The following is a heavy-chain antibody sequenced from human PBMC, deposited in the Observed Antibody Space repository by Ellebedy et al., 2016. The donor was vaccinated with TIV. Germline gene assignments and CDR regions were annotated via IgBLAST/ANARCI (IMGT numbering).Heavy chain of an antibody. Sequence: GESLKISXKASGYSFANYWIGWVRQMPGKGLEWMGIIYPGDSDTRFSPSFQGQVTISADKSISTAYLQWSSLKASDTAMYYCARQGYASGSYYGMDVWGQGTTVTVSS. CDR2: IYPGDSDT. CDR3: ARQGYASGSYYGMDV. J-gene: IGHJ6*02. V-gene: IGHV5-51*01. D-gene: IGHD2-2*01. CDR1: GYSFANYW.